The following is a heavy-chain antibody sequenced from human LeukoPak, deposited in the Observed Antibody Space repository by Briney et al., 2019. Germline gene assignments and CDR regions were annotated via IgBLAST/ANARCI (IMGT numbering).Heavy chain of an antibody. D-gene: IGHD3-22*01. CDR1: GGSIRTNY. Sequence: SSETLSLTCTVSGGSIRTNYWSWIRQPPGKGLEWIGYAHSSGHTRSSTSLKSRVTISIDMFNNHVSLRLTSVTAADTALYYCARDSYDYDSHFEDVFDSWGQGTMVTVSS. V-gene: IGHV4-59*01. CDR3: ARDSYDYDSHFEDVFDS. CDR2: AHSSGHT. J-gene: IGHJ3*01.